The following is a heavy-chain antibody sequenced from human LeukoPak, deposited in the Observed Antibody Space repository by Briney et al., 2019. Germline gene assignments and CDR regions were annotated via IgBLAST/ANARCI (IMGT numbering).Heavy chain of an antibody. CDR1: GFTFSSYW. Sequence: GGSLRLSCAASGFTFSSYWMHWVRQAPGKGLVWVSRINSDGSSTSYADSVKGRFTISRDNAKNTLYLQMNSLRAEDTAVYYCARDGAAAPHYYYYYGMDVWGQGTTVTVSS. CDR2: INSDGSST. CDR3: ARDGAAAPHYYYYYGMDV. J-gene: IGHJ6*02. V-gene: IGHV3-74*01. D-gene: IGHD6-13*01.